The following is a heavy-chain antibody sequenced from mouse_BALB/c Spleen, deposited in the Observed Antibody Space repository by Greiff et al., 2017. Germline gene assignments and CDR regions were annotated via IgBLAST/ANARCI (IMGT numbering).Heavy chain of an antibody. CDR2: ISSGGSYT. CDR3: AALYDGYYDYAMDY. V-gene: IGHV5-6*01. J-gene: IGHJ4*01. CDR1: GFTFSSYG. Sequence: EVKVVESGGDLVKPGGSLKLSCAASGFTFSSYGMSWVRQTPDKRLEWVATISSGGSYTYYPDSVKGRFTISRDNAKNTLYLQMSSLKSEDTAMYYCAALYDGYYDYAMDYWGQGTSVTVSS. D-gene: IGHD2-3*01.